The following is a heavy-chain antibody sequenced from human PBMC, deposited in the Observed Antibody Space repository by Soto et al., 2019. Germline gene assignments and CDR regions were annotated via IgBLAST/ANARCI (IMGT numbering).Heavy chain of an antibody. CDR3: AKEVRHHFSYSVDN. Sequence: EVQLVESGGGLVQPGRSLRLSCVVSGLNFDDYAMHWVRQLPGKGLEWVAGLSWSGGTIDYADSVKGRFTISRDNAKNSLSLEMNSLRPEDTAVYYCAKEVRHHFSYSVDNWGQGTLGTVSS. CDR2: LSWSGGTI. J-gene: IGHJ4*02. V-gene: IGHV3-9*01. CDR1: GLNFDDYA. D-gene: IGHD2-15*01.